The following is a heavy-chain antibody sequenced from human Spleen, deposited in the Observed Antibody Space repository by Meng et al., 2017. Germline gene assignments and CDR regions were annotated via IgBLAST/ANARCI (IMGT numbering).Heavy chain of an antibody. CDR3: ARDCGGDCYGFDP. Sequence: QVQLQESGPGLVKPSQTLSLTCSVSGGSISSGYYYWSWIRQHPGKGLEWIGYIYYSGSTYYNPSLKSLVTISADTSKNQFSLKLTSVTAADTAVYYCARDCGGDCYGFDPWGQGTLVTVSS. CDR2: IYYSGST. CDR1: GGSISSGYYY. J-gene: IGHJ5*02. D-gene: IGHD2-21*02. V-gene: IGHV4-31*01.